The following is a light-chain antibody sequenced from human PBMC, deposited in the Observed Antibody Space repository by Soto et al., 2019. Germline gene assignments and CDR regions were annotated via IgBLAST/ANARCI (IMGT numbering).Light chain of an antibody. Sequence: QSVLTQPPSVSGAPGQRVSISCTGSTSNIGAPYDVHWYQHLPGTAPKLLIYGDNNRPSGVPDRFSGSKSGISASLAITRLQAEDEADYYCQSYDISLHNYVFGTGTKVTVL. J-gene: IGLJ1*01. CDR2: GDN. V-gene: IGLV1-40*01. CDR3: QSYDISLHNYV. CDR1: TSNIGAPYD.